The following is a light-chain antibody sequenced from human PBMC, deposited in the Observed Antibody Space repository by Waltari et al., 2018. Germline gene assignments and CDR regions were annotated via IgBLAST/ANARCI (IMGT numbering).Light chain of an antibody. CDR2: STN. J-gene: IGLJ3*02. CDR3: LLYFGGVRV. V-gene: IGLV7-43*01. CDR1: TGPAPYIHY. Sequence: QTVVTQEPSLTVSPGGTVTPTCTSSTGPAPYIHYVNWLQQKPGQAPRTLIYSTNKKHSWTPARFSGSLLGGKAALTLSGVQPEDEAEYYCLLYFGGVRVFGGGTKLTVL.